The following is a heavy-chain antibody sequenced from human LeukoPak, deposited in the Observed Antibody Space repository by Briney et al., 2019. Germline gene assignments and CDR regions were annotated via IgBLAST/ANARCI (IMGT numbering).Heavy chain of an antibody. CDR2: IYHSGST. Sequence: MASETLSLTCAVSGGSISSSNWWSWVRQPPGKGLEWIGEIYHSGSTNYNPSLKSRVTISVDKSKNQFSLKLSSVTAADTAVYYCARTNWNLGYYYMDVWGKGTTVTVSS. D-gene: IGHD1-20*01. CDR3: ARTNWNLGYYYMDV. V-gene: IGHV4-4*02. J-gene: IGHJ6*03. CDR1: GGSISSSNW.